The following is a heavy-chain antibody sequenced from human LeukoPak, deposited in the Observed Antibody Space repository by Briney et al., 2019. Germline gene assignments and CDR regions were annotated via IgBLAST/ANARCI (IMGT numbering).Heavy chain of an antibody. Sequence: PGRSLRLSCAASGFTFDDYAMHWVRQAPGKGLEWVSGISWNSGSIGYADSVKGRFTISGDNAKNSLYLQMNSLRAEDTALYYCAKGPITMVRGYYYYGMDVWGQGTTVTVSS. CDR1: GFTFDDYA. CDR2: ISWNSGSI. V-gene: IGHV3-9*01. CDR3: AKGPITMVRGYYYYGMDV. J-gene: IGHJ6*02. D-gene: IGHD3-10*01.